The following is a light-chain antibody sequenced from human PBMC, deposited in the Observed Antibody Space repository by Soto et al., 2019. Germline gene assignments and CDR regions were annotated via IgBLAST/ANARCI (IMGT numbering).Light chain of an antibody. V-gene: IGLV1-40*01. CDR2: GNT. Sequence: QSVLTQPPSVSGAPGQRVTISCTGSSSNIGAGYDVHWYQQVPGTAPKLLIYGNTNRPSGVPDRFSGSKSGTSASLAITGLQAEDEVDYYCQSYDSSLNGVFGGGTQLTVL. CDR3: QSYDSSLNGV. CDR1: SSNIGAGYD. J-gene: IGLJ3*02.